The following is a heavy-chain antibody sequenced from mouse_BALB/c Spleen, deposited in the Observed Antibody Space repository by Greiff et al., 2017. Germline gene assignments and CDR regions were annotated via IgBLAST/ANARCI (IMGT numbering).Heavy chain of an antibody. CDR2: ISSGSSTI. CDR1: GFTFSSFG. J-gene: IGHJ4*01. Sequence: EVQGVESGGGLVQPGGSRKLSCAASGFTFSSFGMHWVRQAPEKGLEWVAYISSGSSTIYYADTVKGRFTISRDNPKNTLFLQMTSLRSEDTAMYYCARWGYVSMDYWGQGTSVTVSS. V-gene: IGHV5-17*02. D-gene: IGHD2-2*01. CDR3: ARWGYVSMDY.